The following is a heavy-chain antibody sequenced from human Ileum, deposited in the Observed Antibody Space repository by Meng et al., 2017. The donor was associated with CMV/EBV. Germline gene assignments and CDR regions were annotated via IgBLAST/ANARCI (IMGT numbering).Heavy chain of an antibody. CDR3: ARFEWRPSMID. CDR1: GFNFSDSN. V-gene: IGHV3-73*01. D-gene: IGHD3-16*01. CDR2: IRTKPNNYAT. J-gene: IGHJ4*02. Sequence: CAASGFNFSDSNIHWVRQASGKGLEWLGRIRTKPNNYATAYVASVTGRFTISRDDSKNTAYLQMNSLKTEDTAVYYCARFEWRPSMIDWGQGILVTVSS.